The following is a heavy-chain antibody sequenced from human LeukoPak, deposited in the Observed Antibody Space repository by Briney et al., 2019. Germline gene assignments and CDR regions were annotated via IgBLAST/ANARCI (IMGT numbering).Heavy chain of an antibody. J-gene: IGHJ4*02. V-gene: IGHV4-4*07. Sequence: PSETLSLTCTVSGGSIGTYYWSWIRQPAGKGLEWIGRIYTSGNTKYNPSLKSRVTISVDTSKNQFSLKLTSLTAADTAIYYCARDSGRRGYPDYSFDYWGQGTLVTVSS. D-gene: IGHD3-10*01. CDR2: IYTSGNT. CDR1: GGSIGTYY. CDR3: ARDSGRRGYPDYSFDY.